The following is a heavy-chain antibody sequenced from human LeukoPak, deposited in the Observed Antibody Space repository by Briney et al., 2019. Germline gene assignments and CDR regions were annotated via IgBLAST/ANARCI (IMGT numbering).Heavy chain of an antibody. Sequence: PGVSLRLYCTASGFAFRSYAMAWVRQARGKGLEWLSYISSISKINYADSAKGRFTISRDNAKNSLYLQMISLRDEDTAVYYCARSANPGVHDFDPWGQGTLVTVSS. CDR3: ARSANPGVHDFDP. J-gene: IGHJ5*02. V-gene: IGHV3-48*02. CDR1: GFAFRSYA. CDR2: ISSISKI. D-gene: IGHD6-6*01.